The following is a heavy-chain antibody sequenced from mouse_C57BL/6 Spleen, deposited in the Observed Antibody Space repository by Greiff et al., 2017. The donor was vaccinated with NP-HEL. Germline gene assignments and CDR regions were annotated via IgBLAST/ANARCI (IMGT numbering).Heavy chain of an antibody. V-gene: IGHV2-6*01. CDR2: IWGVGST. D-gene: IGHD2-4*01. CDR3: ARRDYDRVFYAMDY. J-gene: IGHJ4*01. Sequence: VKLMESGPGLVAPSQSLSITCTVSGFSLTSYGVDWVRQSPGKGLEWLGVIWGVGSTNYNSALKSRLSISKDNSKSQVFLKMNSLQTDDTAMYYCARRDYDRVFYAMDYWGQGTSVTASS. CDR1: GFSLTSYG.